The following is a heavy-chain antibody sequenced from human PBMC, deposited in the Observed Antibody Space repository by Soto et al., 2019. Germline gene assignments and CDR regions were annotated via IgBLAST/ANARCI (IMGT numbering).Heavy chain of an antibody. CDR2: ILVGGSP. J-gene: IGHJ3*02. D-gene: IGHD1-1*01. V-gene: IGHV3-23*01. Sequence: VGSLRLSCAVSGFICSSYDMSWVRQAPGKGLEWVSTILVGGSPHYEDSVKGRFTISRDTSKNTVYLQMNSLTAGDTAVYYCAKATATSGGAFEIYGQGAMVTVSS. CDR1: GFICSSYD. CDR3: AKATATSGGAFEI.